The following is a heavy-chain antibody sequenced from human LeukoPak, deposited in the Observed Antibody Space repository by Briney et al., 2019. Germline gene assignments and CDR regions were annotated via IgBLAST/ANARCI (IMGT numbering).Heavy chain of an antibody. CDR3: TWRNLDSSWNYNMEV. D-gene: IGHD1-1*01. CDR2: IYNGNP. J-gene: IGHJ6*02. CDR1: GGSMSTSY. V-gene: IGHV4-4*07. Sequence: SETLSLTCTVSGGSMSTSYWSWMRQPAGKGLEWIGRIYNGNPHYNPALKSRVSMSLDTSTNQFSLSLTSVTAADTAVYYCTWRNLDSSWNYNMEVWGQGTTVTVSS.